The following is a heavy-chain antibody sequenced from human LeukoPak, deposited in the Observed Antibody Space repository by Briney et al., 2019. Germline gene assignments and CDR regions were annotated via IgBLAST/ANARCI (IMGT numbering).Heavy chain of an antibody. V-gene: IGHV3-15*01. J-gene: IGHJ6*02. CDR2: IKSITDGRTT. CDR3: TTFFYFYDSESYGMDV. Sequence: PGRSLRPSCTASGPTFSKAWMSSVRQAPGKGMEWVGRIKSITDGRTTDYAAPVKGRFTISRDDSKNTLLLLMNSLKTGVTAVYYSTTFFYFYDSESYGMDVWGQGTTVTVSS. CDR1: GPTFSKAW. D-gene: IGHD3-22*01.